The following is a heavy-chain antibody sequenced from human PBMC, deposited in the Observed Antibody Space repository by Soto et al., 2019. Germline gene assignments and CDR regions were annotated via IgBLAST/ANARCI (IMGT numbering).Heavy chain of an antibody. J-gene: IGHJ6*02. CDR1: GFSFSNYG. CDR3: IKNYLARLRARASDFHAVDV. V-gene: IGHV3-30*03. CDR2: ISYDGRNK. D-gene: IGHD1-7*01. Sequence: PGESLRLSCAASGFSFSNYGMHWVRQAPGKGLEWVALISYDGRNKYYGDSVEGRFTISRDNSKNTVDLQMNSLRVEDTAVYYSIKNYLARLRARASDFHAVDVWGQATKVNVSS.